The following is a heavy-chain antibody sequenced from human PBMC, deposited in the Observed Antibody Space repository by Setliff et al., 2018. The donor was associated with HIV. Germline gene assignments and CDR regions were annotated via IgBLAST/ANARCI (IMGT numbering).Heavy chain of an antibody. CDR2: MYYRGTT. CDR3: ARRLLRGVRGPPCFDY. CDR1: GGSIVSSSYY. J-gene: IGHJ4*02. Sequence: SETLSLTCNVSGGSIVSSSYYWGWIRQPPGKGLEWIGTMYYRGTTYYNPSLKSRATVSVDTSKNQFSLILTSVTAADTAVYYYARRLLRGVRGPPCFDYWGQGTLVTVSS. D-gene: IGHD3-10*01. V-gene: IGHV4-39*01.